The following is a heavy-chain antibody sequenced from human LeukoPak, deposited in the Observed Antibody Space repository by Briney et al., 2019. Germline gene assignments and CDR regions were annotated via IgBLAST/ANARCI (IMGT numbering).Heavy chain of an antibody. V-gene: IGHV1-18*01. Sequence: ASVKLSCKASGYTFTSYGISWVRQAPGQGLEWMGWISAYNGNTNYAQKLQGRVTMTTDTSTSTAYMELRSLRSDDTAVYYRARDYQDGTGSYGMDVWGQGTTVTVSS. CDR3: ARDYQDGTGSYGMDV. CDR2: ISAYNGNT. D-gene: IGHD3-10*01. J-gene: IGHJ6*02. CDR1: GYTFTSYG.